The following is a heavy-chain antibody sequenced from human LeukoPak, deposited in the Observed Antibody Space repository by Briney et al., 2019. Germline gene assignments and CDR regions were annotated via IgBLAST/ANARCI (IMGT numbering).Heavy chain of an antibody. CDR2: MNPNSGNT. Sequence: ASVKVSCKASGYTFTSYDINWVRQATGQGLEWMGWMNPNSGNTGYAQKFQGRVTMTRNTSISTAYMELSSLRSEDTAVYYCARNVDTAMDFDYWGQGTPVTVSS. CDR3: ARNVDTAMDFDY. CDR1: GYTFTSYD. D-gene: IGHD5-18*01. V-gene: IGHV1-8*01. J-gene: IGHJ4*02.